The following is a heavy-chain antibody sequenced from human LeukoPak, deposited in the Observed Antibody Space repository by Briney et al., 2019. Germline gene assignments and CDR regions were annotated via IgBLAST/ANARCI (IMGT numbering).Heavy chain of an antibody. CDR3: ARSGIGATEIDC. Sequence: PGGSLRLSCAASGFTFSSYSMNWVRQAPGKGLEWVSFISSRSSTIYYADSVKGRFTISRDNAKNSLYLQMNSLRAEDTAVYYCARSGIGATEIDCWGQGTLVTVSS. D-gene: IGHD6-13*01. J-gene: IGHJ4*02. CDR2: ISSRSSTI. V-gene: IGHV3-48*01. CDR1: GFTFSSYS.